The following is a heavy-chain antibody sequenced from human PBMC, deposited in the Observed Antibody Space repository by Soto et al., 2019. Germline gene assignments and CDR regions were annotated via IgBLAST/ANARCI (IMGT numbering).Heavy chain of an antibody. Sequence: PGGSLRLSCAASGFTFSSYGMHWVRQAPGKGLEWVAVISYDGSNKYYADSVKGRFTISRDNSKNTLYLQMNSLRAEDTAVYYCAKDRSDYFHLGTDVWGQGTTVTVSS. CDR2: ISYDGSNK. CDR3: AKDRSDYFHLGTDV. V-gene: IGHV3-30*18. D-gene: IGHD3-10*01. CDR1: GFTFSSYG. J-gene: IGHJ6*02.